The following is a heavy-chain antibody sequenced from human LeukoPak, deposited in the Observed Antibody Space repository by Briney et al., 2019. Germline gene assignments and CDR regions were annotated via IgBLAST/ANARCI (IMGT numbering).Heavy chain of an antibody. CDR1: GFTFGDYA. D-gene: IGHD3-10*01. J-gene: IGHJ4*02. V-gene: IGHV3-49*04. CDR2: IRSKAYGGTT. CDR3: TTRGSMVRGVTDYFDY. Sequence: GGSLRLSCTASGFTFGDYAMSWVRQAPGKGLEWVGFIRSKAYGGTTEYAASVKGRFTISRDDSKSIAYLQMNSLKTEDTAVYYCTTRGSMVRGVTDYFDYWGQGTLVTVSS.